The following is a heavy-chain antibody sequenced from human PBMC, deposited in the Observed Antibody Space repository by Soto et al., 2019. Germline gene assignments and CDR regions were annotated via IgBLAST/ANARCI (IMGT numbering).Heavy chain of an antibody. J-gene: IGHJ4*02. CDR3: AKDSDSGWYVGSFDY. CDR2: ISWNSGSI. CDR1: GFTFDDYA. Sequence: EVQLVESGGGLVQPGRSLRLSCAASGFTFDDYAMHWVRQASGKGLEWVSGISWNSGSIGYADSVKGRFTISRDNAKNSLYRQMNSLRAEATALSYCAKDSDSGWYVGSFDYWGQGTLVIVSS. D-gene: IGHD6-19*01. V-gene: IGHV3-9*01.